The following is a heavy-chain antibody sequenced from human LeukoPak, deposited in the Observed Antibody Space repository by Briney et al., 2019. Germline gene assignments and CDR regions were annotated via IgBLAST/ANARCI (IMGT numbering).Heavy chain of an antibody. CDR2: INPNSGGT. CDR3: AREYWAAMVTGGEYYYYYYMDV. CDR1: GYTFTGYY. J-gene: IGHJ6*03. Sequence: ASVKVSCKASGYTFTGYYMHWVRQAPGQGLEWMGWINPNSGGTNYAQKFQGRVTMTRDTSISTAYMELSRLRSDDTAVYYCAREYWAAMVTGGEYYYYYYMDVWGKGTTVTVSS. D-gene: IGHD5-18*01. V-gene: IGHV1-2*02.